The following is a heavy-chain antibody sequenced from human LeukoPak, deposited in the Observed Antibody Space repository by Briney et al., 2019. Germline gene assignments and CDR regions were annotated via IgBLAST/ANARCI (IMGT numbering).Heavy chain of an antibody. V-gene: IGHV4-34*01. CDR3: ARVGSSGYYGDFDY. J-gene: IGHJ4*02. CDR2: INHSGST. D-gene: IGHD3-22*01. CDR1: GGSFSGYY. Sequence: PSETLSLPCAVYGGSFSGYYWSWIRQPPGKGLEWIGEINHSGSTNYNPSLKSRVTISVDTSKNQFSLKLSSVTAADTAVYYCARVGSSGYYGDFDYWGQGTLVTVSS.